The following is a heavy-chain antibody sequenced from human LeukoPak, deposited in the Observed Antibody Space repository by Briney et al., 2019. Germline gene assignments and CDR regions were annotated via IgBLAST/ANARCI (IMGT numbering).Heavy chain of an antibody. CDR2: IWYDGSNK. J-gene: IGHJ3*01. CDR1: GFTFTSYD. Sequence: GRSLRLSCAASGFTFTSYDMHWVRQAPGKGLEWVAVIWYDGSNKYYADSVKGRFTISRDNSKNTLYLQMTSLRADDTAVYYCVKDSSTTSWYFAFDVWGQGTMVAVSS. CDR3: VKDSSTTSWYFAFDV. D-gene: IGHD2-2*01. V-gene: IGHV3-33*06.